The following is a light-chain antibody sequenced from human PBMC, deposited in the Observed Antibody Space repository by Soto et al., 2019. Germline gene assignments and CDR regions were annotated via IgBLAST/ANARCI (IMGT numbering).Light chain of an antibody. CDR2: DAS. CDR3: QQYNYWPT. CDR1: QSVSSN. V-gene: IGKV3D-15*01. Sequence: EVVMTQSPVTLSVSLGERATLSCRASQSVSSNLAWYLQKPGQAPRLLIYDASTRATGIPARFSGSGSGTEFTLTISSLQSEDFVVYYCQQYNYWPTFGQGTKVEIK. J-gene: IGKJ1*01.